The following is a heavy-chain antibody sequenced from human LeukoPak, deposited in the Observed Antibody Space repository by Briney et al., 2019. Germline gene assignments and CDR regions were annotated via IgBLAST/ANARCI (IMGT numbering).Heavy chain of an antibody. J-gene: IGHJ6*02. D-gene: IGHD5-12*01. CDR2: ISSSGSTI. Sequence: GGSLRLSCAASGFTFSDYYMSWIRQAPGKGLEWVSYISSSGSTIYYADSVKGRFTISRDNAKNSLYLQMNSLRAEDTAVYYCASRGYSGYDDYYGMDVWGQGTTVTVSS. CDR1: GFTFSDYY. CDR3: ASRGYSGYDDYYGMDV. V-gene: IGHV3-11*04.